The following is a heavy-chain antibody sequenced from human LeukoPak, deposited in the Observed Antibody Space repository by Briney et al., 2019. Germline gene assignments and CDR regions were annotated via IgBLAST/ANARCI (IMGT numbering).Heavy chain of an antibody. J-gene: IGHJ3*02. Sequence: GGSLRLTYAASGLILSIFGMSWLRQAPGKGLEWVSTISGTGSDTYYTDSVKGRFTISRDNSKNTLYLQMNSLRAEDMAVYYCAKKLLVRTAFDIWGQGTMVTVSS. CDR2: ISGTGSDT. CDR1: GLILSIFG. CDR3: AKKLLVRTAFDI. V-gene: IGHV3-23*01. D-gene: IGHD2-15*01.